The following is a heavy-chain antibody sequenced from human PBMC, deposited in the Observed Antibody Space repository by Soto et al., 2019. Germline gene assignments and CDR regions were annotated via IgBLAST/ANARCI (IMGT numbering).Heavy chain of an antibody. J-gene: IGHJ4*02. CDR3: AKVKTWTYLDF. CDR2: ISGSGETT. D-gene: IGHD5-12*01. CDR1: GFTFTNYA. V-gene: IGHV3-23*01. Sequence: GGSLRLSCAASGFTFTNYAMTWVRQAPGRGLEWVSSISGSGETTYYADAVEGRFTISRDNSKNTLYLQMNSLRAEDTALYYCAKVKTWTYLDFWGQGTLVTVS.